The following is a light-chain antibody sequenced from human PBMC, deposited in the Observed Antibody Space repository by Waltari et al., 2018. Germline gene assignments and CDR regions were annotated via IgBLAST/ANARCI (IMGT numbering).Light chain of an antibody. CDR3: QQYHSPPLT. CDR1: QSLLYNADNKTF. Sequence: DIVMTQSPDSLAVPLGERATINCKSSQSLLYNADNKTFLAWYQQKPGQPPKLLIYWASTRKSGVPERFSGGGSGTDFRLTISSLQAEDVAVYYCQQYHSPPLTFGGGTRVEI. V-gene: IGKV4-1*01. CDR2: WAS. J-gene: IGKJ4*01.